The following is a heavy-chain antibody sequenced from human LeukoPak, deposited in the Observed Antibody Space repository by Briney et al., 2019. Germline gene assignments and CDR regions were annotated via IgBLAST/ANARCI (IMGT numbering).Heavy chain of an antibody. D-gene: IGHD5-12*01. CDR2: INADGNNT. Sequence: PGGSLTLSCGASGFTFSNYWMHWIRQAPGKGLVWVSRINADGNNTNYADSVKGRFTISRDNAKNTLYLQMNSLRAEDTAVYYCASGIVATRYYWGQRTLGTVSS. CDR3: ASGIVATRYY. CDR1: GFTFSNYW. J-gene: IGHJ4*02. V-gene: IGHV3-74*01.